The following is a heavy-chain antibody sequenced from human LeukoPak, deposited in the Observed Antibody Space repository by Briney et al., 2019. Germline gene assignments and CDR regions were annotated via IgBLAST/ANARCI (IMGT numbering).Heavy chain of an antibody. J-gene: IGHJ4*02. D-gene: IGHD2-21*02. CDR2: IIPMFDTP. CDR1: GGTFRNFA. CDR3: AKDLDESDGY. V-gene: IGHV1-69*01. Sequence: GSSVKVSCKASGGTFRNFAITWVRQAPGQGFEWMGGIIPMFDTPTYAQKFQGRVTFTADEATSTAYMQLSSLRSEDTAVYYCAKDLDESDGYWGQGTLVTVSS.